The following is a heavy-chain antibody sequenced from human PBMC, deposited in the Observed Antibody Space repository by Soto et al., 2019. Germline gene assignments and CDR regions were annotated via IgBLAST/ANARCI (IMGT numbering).Heavy chain of an antibody. CDR2: INPNSGGT. Sequence: ASVKVSCKASGYTFTGYYMHWVRQAPGQGLEWMGWINPNSGGTNYAQKFQGWVTMTRDTSISTAYMELSRLRSDDTAVYYCARDRTSGSSSYYYGYFDYWGQGTLVTVSS. CDR1: GYTFTGYY. CDR3: ARDRTSGSSSYYYGYFDY. D-gene: IGHD3-22*01. V-gene: IGHV1-2*04. J-gene: IGHJ4*02.